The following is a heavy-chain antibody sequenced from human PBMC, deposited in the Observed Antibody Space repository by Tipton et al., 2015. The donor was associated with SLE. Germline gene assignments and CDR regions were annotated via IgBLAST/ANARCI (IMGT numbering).Heavy chain of an antibody. Sequence: TLSLTCAVYGGYFSDYYWSWIRQTPGEGLEWIGEINHTGGTNYNPSLESRVTMSVDTSKNQFSLKLSSVTAADTAMYYCVRERKYVVRFRELVAPDLWGQGTAITVSS. J-gene: IGHJ3*01. CDR3: VRERKYVVRFRELVAPDL. V-gene: IGHV4-34*01. CDR1: GGYFSDYY. D-gene: IGHD1-26*01. CDR2: INHTGGT.